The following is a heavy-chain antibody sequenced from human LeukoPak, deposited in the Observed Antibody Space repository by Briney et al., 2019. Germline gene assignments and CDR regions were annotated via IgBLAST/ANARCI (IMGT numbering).Heavy chain of an antibody. D-gene: IGHD3-3*01. CDR2: INPNSGGT. Sequence: ASVKVSCKASGYTFTGYYMHWVRQAPGQGLEWMGWINPNSGGTDYAQKFLGTVTLTRDTSISTAYMELSRLRSDDTAVYYCARDTDFLGLHWGQGTLVTVSS. CDR1: GYTFTGYY. V-gene: IGHV1-2*02. CDR3: ARDTDFLGLH. J-gene: IGHJ4*02.